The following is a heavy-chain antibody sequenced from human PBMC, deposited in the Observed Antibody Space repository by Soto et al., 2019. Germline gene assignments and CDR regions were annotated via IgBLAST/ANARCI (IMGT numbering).Heavy chain of an antibody. CDR3: AKDGGGFGELLYPTGLDV. V-gene: IGHV3-30*18. CDR1: GFTFSSYG. Sequence: QVQLVESGGGVVQPGRSLRLSCAASGFTFSSYGMHWVRQAPGKGLEWVAVISYDGSNKYYADSVKGRFTISRDNSKNTLYLQVNSLRAEDTAVYYCAKDGGGFGELLYPTGLDVWGQGTTVTVSS. J-gene: IGHJ6*02. CDR2: ISYDGSNK. D-gene: IGHD3-10*01.